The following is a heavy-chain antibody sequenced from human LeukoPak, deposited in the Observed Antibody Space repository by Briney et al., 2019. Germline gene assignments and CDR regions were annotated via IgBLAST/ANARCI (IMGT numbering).Heavy chain of an antibody. CDR3: ARKSSGWYGYFDL. D-gene: IGHD6-19*01. Sequence: GGSLRLSCAASGFTFSTYEMNWVRKAPGKGLEWVSYISTSGGTIYYADSVKGRFTISRDNAKNSLYLQMNSLRTEDTAIYYCARKSSGWYGYFDLWGRGTLVPVSS. CDR2: ISTSGGTI. V-gene: IGHV3-48*03. CDR1: GFTFSTYE. J-gene: IGHJ2*01.